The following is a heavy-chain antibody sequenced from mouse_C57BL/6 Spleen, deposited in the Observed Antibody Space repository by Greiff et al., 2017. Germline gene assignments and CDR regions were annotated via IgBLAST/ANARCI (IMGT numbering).Heavy chain of an antibody. Sequence: QVHVKQPGAELVKPGASVKLSCKASGYTFTSYWMHWVKQRPGRGLEWIGRIDPNSGGTKYNEKFKSKATLTVDKPSSTAYMQLSSLTSEDSAVYYCARPPYYGSSLAWFAYWGQGTLVTVSA. J-gene: IGHJ3*01. D-gene: IGHD1-1*01. V-gene: IGHV1-72*01. CDR3: ARPPYYGSSLAWFAY. CDR1: GYTFTSYW. CDR2: IDPNSGGT.